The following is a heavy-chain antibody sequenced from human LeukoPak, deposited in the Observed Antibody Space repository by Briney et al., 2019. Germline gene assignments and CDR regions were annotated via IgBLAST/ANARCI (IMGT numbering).Heavy chain of an antibody. CDR3: ARHIHLTGVDY. CDR2: INPSDGGT. J-gene: IGHJ4*02. CDR1: GYTFTSYH. Sequence: ASVKVSCKASGYTFTSYHPHWVRQAPGQGLEWMGIINPSDGGTSYAQKFQGRVTMTRDTSTSTVYMELSSLRSEDTAVYYCARHIHLTGVDYWGQGTLVTVSS. V-gene: IGHV1-46*01. D-gene: IGHD3-9*01.